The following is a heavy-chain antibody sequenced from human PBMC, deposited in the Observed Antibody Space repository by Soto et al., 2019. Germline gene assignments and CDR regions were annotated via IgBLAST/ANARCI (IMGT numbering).Heavy chain of an antibody. CDR1: GYTFTTYG. Sequence: QVQLVQSGAEVKKPGASVKVSCEASGYTFTTYGISWVRQAPGQGLEWMGWISTKNGNTNYAQKLQGRVTMTTDTSTSTAYMELRSPRSDDTAVYYCARVQNVDTSMVTGGGWFDPWGQGTLVTVSS. CDR2: ISTKNGNT. V-gene: IGHV1-18*01. J-gene: IGHJ5*02. D-gene: IGHD5-18*01. CDR3: ARVQNVDTSMVTGGGWFDP.